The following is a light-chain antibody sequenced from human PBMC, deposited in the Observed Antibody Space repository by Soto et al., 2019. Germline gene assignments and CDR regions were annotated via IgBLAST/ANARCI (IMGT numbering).Light chain of an antibody. V-gene: IGLV2-14*01. CDR1: SSDVGNYIY. Sequence: QSVLTQPASVSGSPGQSITISCTGTSSDVGNYIYVFWFQQHPGTAPKLIISEVSNRPSGVSSRFSGSKSGNTASLTISGLQAEDEAHYYCTSYKTSSTYVFGTGTKVTVL. CDR2: EVS. CDR3: TSYKTSSTYV. J-gene: IGLJ1*01.